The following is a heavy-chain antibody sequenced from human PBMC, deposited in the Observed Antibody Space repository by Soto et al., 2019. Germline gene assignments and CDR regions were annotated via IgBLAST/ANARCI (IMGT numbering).Heavy chain of an antibody. CDR3: RGVPAAYYYYYGMDV. V-gene: IGHV4-30-4*01. D-gene: IGHD2-2*01. Sequence: PSETLSLTCTVSGGSISSGDYYWSWIRQPPGKGLEWIGYIYYSGSTYYNPSLKSRVTISVDTSKNQFSLKLSSVTAADTAVYYCRGVPAAYYYYYGMDVWGQGTTVTVSS. CDR1: GGSISSGDYY. J-gene: IGHJ6*02. CDR2: IYYSGST.